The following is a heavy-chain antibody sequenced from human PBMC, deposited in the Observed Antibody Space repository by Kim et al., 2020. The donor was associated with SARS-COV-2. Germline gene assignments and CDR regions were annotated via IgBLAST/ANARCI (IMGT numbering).Heavy chain of an antibody. J-gene: IGHJ6*02. CDR3: ARLKCESSGYYHYYYYYGMDV. CDR1: GGSISSYY. D-gene: IGHD3-22*01. V-gene: IGHV4-59*08. CDR2: IYYSGST. Sequence: SETLSLTCTVSGGSISSYYWSWIRQPPGKGLEWIGYIYYSGSTNYNPSLKSRVTISVDTSKNQFSLKLSSVTAADTAVYYCARLKCESSGYYHYYYYYGMDVWGQGTTVTVSS.